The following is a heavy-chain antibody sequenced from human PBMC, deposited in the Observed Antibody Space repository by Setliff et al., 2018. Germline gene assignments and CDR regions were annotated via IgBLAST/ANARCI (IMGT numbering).Heavy chain of an antibody. V-gene: IGHV3-33*01. D-gene: IGHD1-20*01. CDR2: IWHDGTNK. Sequence: GGSLRLSCAASGLTLINNGFHWVRQAPGKGLEWVATIWHDGTNKYYADSVKGRFTISRDNAKNSLYLQMNSLRAEDTAVYYCARETPRRITGMGLEDYYYGMDVWGQGTLVTVSS. CDR1: GLTLINNG. CDR3: ARETPRRITGMGLEDYYYGMDV. J-gene: IGHJ6*02.